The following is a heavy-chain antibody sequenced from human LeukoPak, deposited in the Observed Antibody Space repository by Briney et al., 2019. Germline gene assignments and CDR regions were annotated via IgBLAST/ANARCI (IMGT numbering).Heavy chain of an antibody. CDR3: ARGGSGYFGYYYYMDV. Sequence: GGSLRLSCAASGFTFSSYWMSWVRQAPGKGLEWVANIKKDGSEKYYVDSVKGRFTISRDNAKTSLYLQMNSLRAEDTAVYYCARGGSGYFGYYYYMDVWGKGTTVTVSS. V-gene: IGHV3-7*01. J-gene: IGHJ6*03. D-gene: IGHD3-22*01. CDR2: IKKDGSEK. CDR1: GFTFSSYW.